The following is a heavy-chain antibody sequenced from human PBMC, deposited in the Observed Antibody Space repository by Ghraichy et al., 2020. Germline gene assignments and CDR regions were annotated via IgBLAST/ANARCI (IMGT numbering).Heavy chain of an antibody. J-gene: IGHJ4*02. CDR2: ISYSSSTV. V-gene: IGHV3-48*01. CDR1: GFTFSNYS. Sequence: ETLSLTCAASGFTFSNYSMNWVRQAPGKGLEWVLYISYSSSTVYYADSVKGRFTISRDNAKNSLYLQMNSLRAEDAAVYYCARDPPGIAVAGSGYFYDSSGYHLDYWGQGTLVTVSS. CDR3: ARDPPGIAVAGSGYFYDSSGYHLDY. D-gene: IGHD3-22*01.